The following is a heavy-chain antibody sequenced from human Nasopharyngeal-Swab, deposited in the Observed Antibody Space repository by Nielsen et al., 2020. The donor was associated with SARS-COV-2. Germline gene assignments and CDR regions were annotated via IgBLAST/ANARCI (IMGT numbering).Heavy chain of an antibody. CDR3: ARVSPYYYMDV. V-gene: IGHV4-61*02. Sequence: RQAPGKGLEWIGRIYTSGSTNYNPSLKSRVTISVDTSKNQFSLKLSSVTAADTALYYCARVSPYYYMDVWGKGTTVTVSS. J-gene: IGHJ6*03. CDR2: IYTSGST.